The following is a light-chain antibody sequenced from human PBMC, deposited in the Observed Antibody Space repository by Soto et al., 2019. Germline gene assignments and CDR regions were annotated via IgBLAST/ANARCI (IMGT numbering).Light chain of an antibody. J-gene: IGKJ1*01. CDR1: QSVSIN. CDR3: QHFNNWPPV. CDR2: SAS. V-gene: IGKV3-15*01. Sequence: EIVMTQSPATLSVSPGERATLSCRASQSVSINLAWYQQKPGQAPRLLIYSASTRATGIPARFSGSGSGTEFTLTISSLQSEDVAVYYCQHFNNWPPVFGQGTKV.